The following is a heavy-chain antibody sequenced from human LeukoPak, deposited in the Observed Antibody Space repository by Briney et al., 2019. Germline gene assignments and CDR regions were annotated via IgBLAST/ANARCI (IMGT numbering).Heavy chain of an antibody. CDR2: VSGSGGST. J-gene: IGHJ6*02. CDR3: AKDRLSVTYYYYGMDV. D-gene: IGHD3-16*02. V-gene: IGHV3-23*01. Sequence: GGSLRLSCAASGFTFSSYAMSWVRQAPGKGLEWVSAVSGSGGSTYYADSVKGRFTISRDNSKNTLYLQMNSLRAEDTAVYYCAKDRLSVTYYYYGMDVWGQGTTVTVSS. CDR1: GFTFSSYA.